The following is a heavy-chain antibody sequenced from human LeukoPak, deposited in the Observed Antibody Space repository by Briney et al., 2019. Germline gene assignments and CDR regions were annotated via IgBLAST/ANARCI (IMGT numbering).Heavy chain of an antibody. D-gene: IGHD4-23*01. CDR3: ARALYGGKFFDY. V-gene: IGHV4-34*01. CDR2: INHSGST. Sequence: SETLSLTCAVYGGSFSGYYWSWIRQPPGKGLEWIGEINHSGSTNYNPSLKSRVTISVDTSKNQFSLKLSSVTAADTAVYYCARALYGGKFFDYWGQGTLFTVSS. CDR1: GGSFSGYY. J-gene: IGHJ4*02.